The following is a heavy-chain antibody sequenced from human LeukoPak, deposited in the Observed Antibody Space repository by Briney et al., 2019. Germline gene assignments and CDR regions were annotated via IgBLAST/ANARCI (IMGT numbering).Heavy chain of an antibody. CDR3: ATLHYFDY. CDR1: GSTFSSYA. J-gene: IGHJ4*02. Sequence: GGSLRLSCAASGSTFSSYAVHWVRQAPGKGLEWVAVISYDGSNKYYADSVKGRFTISRDNSKNTLYLQMNSLRAEDTAVYYCATLHYFDYWGQGTLVTVSS. V-gene: IGHV3-30-3*01. CDR2: ISYDGSNK.